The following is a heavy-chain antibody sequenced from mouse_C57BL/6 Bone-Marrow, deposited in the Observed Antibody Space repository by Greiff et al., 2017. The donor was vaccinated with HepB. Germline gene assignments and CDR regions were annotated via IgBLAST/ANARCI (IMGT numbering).Heavy chain of an antibody. D-gene: IGHD2-10*02. CDR3: AKYGNYVGYAMDY. J-gene: IGHJ4*01. Sequence: EVKLVESGGGLVQPGGSRKLSCAVSGFTLSSFGIHWVRQAPEKGLEWVAYISSGSTTIYYADTVKGRFTISKDNPRNTLFLPMTSLRSEDTAMYYCAKYGNYVGYAMDYWGQGTSVTVSS. CDR1: GFTLSSFG. V-gene: IGHV5-17*02. CDR2: ISSGSTTI.